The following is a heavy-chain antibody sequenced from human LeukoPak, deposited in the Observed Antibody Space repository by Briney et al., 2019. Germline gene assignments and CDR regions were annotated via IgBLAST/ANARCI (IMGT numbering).Heavy chain of an antibody. CDR1: GFTFSSYA. CDR2: ISYDGSNK. CDR3: TRGHGYCSSTSCYRKLYYFDY. J-gene: IGHJ4*02. Sequence: GRSLRLSCAASGFTFSSYAMHWVRQAPGKGLEWVAVISYDGSNKYYADSVKGRFTISRDNSKNTLYLQMNSLRAEDTAVYYCTRGHGYCSSTSCYRKLYYFDYWGQGTLVTVSS. D-gene: IGHD2-2*01. V-gene: IGHV3-30*04.